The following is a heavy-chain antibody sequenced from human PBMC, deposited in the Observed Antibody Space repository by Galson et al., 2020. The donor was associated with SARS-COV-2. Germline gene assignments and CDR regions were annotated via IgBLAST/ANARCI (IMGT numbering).Heavy chain of an antibody. V-gene: IGHV3-33*01. CDR1: GFTFSSYG. J-gene: IGHJ6*02. Sequence: TGGSLRLSCAASGFTFSSYGMHWVRQAPGKGLEWVAVIWYDGSNKYYADSVKGRFTISRDNSKNTLYLQMNSLRAEDTAVYYCARGHYGDYPVQYYYYGMDVWGQGTTVTVSS. CDR3: ARGHYGDYPVQYYYYGMDV. D-gene: IGHD4-17*01. CDR2: IWYDGSNK.